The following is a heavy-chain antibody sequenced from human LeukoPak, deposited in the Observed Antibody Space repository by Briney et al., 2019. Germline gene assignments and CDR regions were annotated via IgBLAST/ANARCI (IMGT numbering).Heavy chain of an antibody. D-gene: IGHD3-10*01. J-gene: IGHJ4*02. Sequence: VASVKVSCKASGYTFTSYGISWVRQAPGQGLEWMGWISAYNGNTNYAQKLQGRVTMTTDTSTSTAYMELRSLRSDDTAMYYCARLPLWFGELSPNFDYWGQGTLVTVSS. CDR2: ISAYNGNT. CDR1: GYTFTSYG. V-gene: IGHV1-18*01. CDR3: ARLPLWFGELSPNFDY.